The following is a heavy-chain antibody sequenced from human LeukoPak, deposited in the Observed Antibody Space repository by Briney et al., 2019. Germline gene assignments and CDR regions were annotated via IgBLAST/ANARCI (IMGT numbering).Heavy chain of an antibody. V-gene: IGHV1-18*01. CDR3: ARDLTIAAGGTYGY. D-gene: IGHD6-13*01. Sequence: GESLKISCKASGYTFTSYGISWVRQAPGQGLEWMGWISAYNGNTNFAQKFQGRVTMTTDTSTRTAYMELRSLRSDDTAMYYCARDLTIAAGGTYGYWGQGTLVTVSS. J-gene: IGHJ4*02. CDR2: ISAYNGNT. CDR1: GYTFTSYG.